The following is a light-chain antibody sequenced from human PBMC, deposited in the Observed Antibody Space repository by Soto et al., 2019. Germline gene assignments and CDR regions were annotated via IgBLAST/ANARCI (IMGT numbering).Light chain of an antibody. Sequence: QSALTQPPSASGSPGQSVTISCTGTSSDVGACKYVSWYQQYPGKAPKLMIYEVSKRPSGVPDRLSGSKSGNTASLTVSGLQAEDEADYYCASYVGSNTWVFGGGTKLTVL. CDR2: EVS. J-gene: IGLJ3*02. CDR1: SSDVGACKY. V-gene: IGLV2-8*01. CDR3: ASYVGSNTWV.